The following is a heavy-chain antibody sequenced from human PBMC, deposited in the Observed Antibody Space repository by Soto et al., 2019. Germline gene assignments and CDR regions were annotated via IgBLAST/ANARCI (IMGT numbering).Heavy chain of an antibody. CDR3: ARPRGTANSAFDL. CDR2: IKTDGSYT. J-gene: IGHJ3*01. CDR1: GFSFSTYW. D-gene: IGHD2-21*02. Sequence: EVQLVESGGDLVQPGGSLRLSCAASGFSFSTYWMHWVRQAPGKGLVGVSRIKTDGSYTDYADSVKGRFTISRDNAKNTLYLQMNSLRAEDTGVYYCARPRGTANSAFDLWGQGTKVIVSS. V-gene: IGHV3-74*01.